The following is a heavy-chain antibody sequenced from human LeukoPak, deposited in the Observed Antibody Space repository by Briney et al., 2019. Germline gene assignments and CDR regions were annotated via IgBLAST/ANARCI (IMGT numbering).Heavy chain of an antibody. CDR2: IHGSEGT. CDR1: GGSISRYY. Sequence: SETLSLTCTVPGGSISRYYWSWIRQPPGKGPEWIGHIHGSEGTSYNPSLKSRVTMSMDMSENQFSLKLTSVTAADTAVLYCVRGAWNFDLWGRGTLVTVSS. V-gene: IGHV4-4*09. J-gene: IGHJ2*01. CDR3: VRGAWNFDL.